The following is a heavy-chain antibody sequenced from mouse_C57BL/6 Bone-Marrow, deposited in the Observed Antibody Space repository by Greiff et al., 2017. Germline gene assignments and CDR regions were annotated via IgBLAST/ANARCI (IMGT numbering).Heavy chain of an antibody. Sequence: VQLQQSGPELVKPGASVKISCKASGYSFTGYYMNWVKQSPEKSLEWIGEINPSTGGTTYNQKFKAKATLTVDKSSSTAYLQLKSLTSEDSAVYYCARWEFLDYAIDYWGQGTSVTVSS. CDR3: ARWEFLDYAIDY. CDR2: INPSTGGT. J-gene: IGHJ4*01. D-gene: IGHD4-1*01. CDR1: GYSFTGYY. V-gene: IGHV1-42*01.